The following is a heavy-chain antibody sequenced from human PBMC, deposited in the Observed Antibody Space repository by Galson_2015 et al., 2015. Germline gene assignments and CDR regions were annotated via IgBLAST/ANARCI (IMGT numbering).Heavy chain of an antibody. Sequence: SLRLSCAASGFTFSSYAMSWVRQAPGKGLEWVSAISGSGGSTYYADSVKGRFTISRDNSKNTLYLQMNSLRAEDTAVYYCAKGGYDFWSGYTDYWGQGTLVTVSS. V-gene: IGHV3-23*01. CDR3: AKGGYDFWSGYTDY. CDR2: ISGSGGST. J-gene: IGHJ4*02. CDR1: GFTFSSYA. D-gene: IGHD3-3*01.